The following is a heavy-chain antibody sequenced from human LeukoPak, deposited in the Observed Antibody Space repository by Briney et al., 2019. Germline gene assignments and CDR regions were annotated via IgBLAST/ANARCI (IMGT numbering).Heavy chain of an antibody. J-gene: IGHJ6*02. CDR2: IRSKAYGGTT. Sequence: GGSLRLSCTASGFTFGDYAMSWFRQAPGKGLEWVGFIRSKAYGGTTEYAASVKGRFTISRDDSKSIAYLQMNSLKTEDTAVYYCTRDRVGVGATAYYYYGMDVWGQGTTVTVSS. V-gene: IGHV3-49*03. CDR1: GFTFGDYA. CDR3: TRDRVGVGATAYYYYGMDV. D-gene: IGHD1-26*01.